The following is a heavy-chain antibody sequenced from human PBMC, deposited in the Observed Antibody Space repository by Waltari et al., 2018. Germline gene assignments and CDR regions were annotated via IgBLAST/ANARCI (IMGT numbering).Heavy chain of an antibody. CDR3: ARFRRMVQGVYMDV. V-gene: IGHV4-34*01. J-gene: IGHJ6*03. D-gene: IGHD3-10*01. CDR2: INHSGST. CDR1: GGSFSGYY. Sequence: QVQLQQWGAGLLKPSETLSLTCAVYGGSFSGYYWSWLRQPPGKGLEWIGEINHSGSTNYNPSLKSRVTISVDTSKNQFSLKLSSVTAADTAVYYCARFRRMVQGVYMDVWGKGTTVTVSS.